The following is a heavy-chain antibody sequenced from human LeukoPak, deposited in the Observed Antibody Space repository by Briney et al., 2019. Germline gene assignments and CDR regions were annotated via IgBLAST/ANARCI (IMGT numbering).Heavy chain of an antibody. Sequence: SETLSLTCTVSSDSINSGNYYWNWIRQPAGKGLEWIGRIYSSGSTNYNPSLKSRVTISVDTSKNQFSLKLSSVTAADTAVYYCARYEAVAGVFDYWGQGTLVTVSS. D-gene: IGHD6-19*01. CDR1: SDSINSGNYY. CDR2: IYSSGST. CDR3: ARYEAVAGVFDY. J-gene: IGHJ4*02. V-gene: IGHV4-61*02.